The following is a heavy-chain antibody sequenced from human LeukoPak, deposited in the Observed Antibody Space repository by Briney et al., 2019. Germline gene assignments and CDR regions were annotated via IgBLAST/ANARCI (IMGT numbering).Heavy chain of an antibody. CDR2: KYYSGSA. CDR3: ATPYCSSLSCLDVFNM. V-gene: IGHV4-31*03. D-gene: IGHD2-2*01. CDR1: GVSVSDGRYY. J-gene: IGHJ3*02. Sequence: SQTLSLTCSVSGVSVSDGRYYWTWIRQHPGKGLEWIGYKYYSGSAKYNPSLKSRLTISIDMSKNQFSLQLSSVTAADTATYYCATPYCSSLSCLDVFNMWGQGTRVTVSS.